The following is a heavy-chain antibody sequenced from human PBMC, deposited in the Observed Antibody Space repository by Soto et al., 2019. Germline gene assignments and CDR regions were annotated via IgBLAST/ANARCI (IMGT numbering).Heavy chain of an antibody. J-gene: IGHJ6*02. V-gene: IGHV1-8*01. CDR1: GYTFTSYD. CDR3: ARAPFKGGNYYYYGMDV. CDR2: MNPNSGNT. Sequence: GASVNVSCKASGYTFTSYDINWVRQATGQGLEWMGWMNPNSGNTGYAQKFQGRVTMTRNTSISTAYMELSSLRSEDTAVYYCARAPFKGGNYYYYGMDVWGQGTTVTVSS. D-gene: IGHD3-16*01.